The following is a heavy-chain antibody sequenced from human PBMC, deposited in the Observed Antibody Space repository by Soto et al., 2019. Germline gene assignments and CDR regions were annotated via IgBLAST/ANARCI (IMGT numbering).Heavy chain of an antibody. CDR3: ARTMYCTAGSCYFGGFDF. CDR2: IYYTGST. D-gene: IGHD2-15*01. V-gene: IGHV4-61*03. J-gene: IGHJ4*02. CDR1: GGSVSSSSYY. Sequence: PSETLSLTRTVSGGSVSSSSYYWSWIRQPPGKGLEWIAYIYYTGSTNYNPSLRSRVTISLDTSKNHFSLELSSVTAADTAVYYCARTMYCTAGSCYFGGFDFWGQGTLVTVSS.